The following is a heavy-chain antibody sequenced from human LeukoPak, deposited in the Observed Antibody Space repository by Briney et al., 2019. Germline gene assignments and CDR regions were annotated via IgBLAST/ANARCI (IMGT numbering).Heavy chain of an antibody. D-gene: IGHD6-13*01. Sequence: SVKVSCKASGGTFSSYAISWVRQAPGQGLEWMGGIIPIFGTANYAQKFQGRVTITADESTSTAYMELSSLRSEDTAVYYCARLALGSSSWYYYYYGMDVWGQGTTVTVSS. V-gene: IGHV1-69*01. J-gene: IGHJ6*02. CDR2: IIPIFGTA. CDR3: ARLALGSSSWYYYYYGMDV. CDR1: GGTFSSYA.